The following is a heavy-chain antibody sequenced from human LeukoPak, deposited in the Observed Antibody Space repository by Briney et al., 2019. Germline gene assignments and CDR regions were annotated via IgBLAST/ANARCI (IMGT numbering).Heavy chain of an antibody. CDR2: INPNSGGT. CDR3: ARVGHSYASREFDY. CDR1: GYTFTGYY. D-gene: IGHD5-18*01. J-gene: IGHJ4*02. Sequence: ASVKVSCKASGYTFTGYYMHWVRQAPGQGLEWMGWINPNSGGTNYAQKFQGRVTMTRDTSISTAYMELSRLRSDDTAVYYCARVGHSYASREFDYWGQGTLVTVSS. V-gene: IGHV1-2*02.